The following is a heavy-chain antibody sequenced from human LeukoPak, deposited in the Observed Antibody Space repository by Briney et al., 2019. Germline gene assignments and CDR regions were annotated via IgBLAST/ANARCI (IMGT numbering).Heavy chain of an antibody. V-gene: IGHV3-30*04. CDR3: ARVLCAQSGMDY. D-gene: IGHD2/OR15-2a*01. CDR2: ISYDGSNK. J-gene: IGHJ4*02. Sequence: GGSLRLSCAASGFTFSSYAMHWVRQAPGKGLEWVAVISYDGSNKYYADSVKGRFTISRDNAKNSLYLQMNSLRAEDTAVYYCARVLCAQSGMDYWGQGTLVTVSS. CDR1: GFTFSSYA.